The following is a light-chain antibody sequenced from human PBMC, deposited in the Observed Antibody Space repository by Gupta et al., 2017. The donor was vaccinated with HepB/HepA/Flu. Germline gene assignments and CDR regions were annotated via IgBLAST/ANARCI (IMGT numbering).Light chain of an antibody. V-gene: IGKV3-11*01. Sequence: EIVLTQSPATLSLSPGERATLSCRASQSVSKYLAWYQQKRGQAPRLLIYDASNRATGTPARFSGSGSGTDFTLTISSREPEDFAVYYCQQRSNWPLCSFGQGTKLEIK. CDR3: QQRSNWPLCS. J-gene: IGKJ2*04. CDR2: DAS. CDR1: QSVSKY.